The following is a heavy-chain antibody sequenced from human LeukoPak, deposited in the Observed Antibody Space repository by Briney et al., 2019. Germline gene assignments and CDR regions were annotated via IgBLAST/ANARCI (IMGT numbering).Heavy chain of an antibody. CDR1: GFTFSSYA. J-gene: IGHJ6*02. V-gene: IGHV3-23*01. CDR3: ARDLYDSSGYYYYYGMDV. CDR2: ISGSGGST. D-gene: IGHD3-22*01. Sequence: PGGSLRLSCAASGFTFSSYAMSWVRQAPGKGLEWVSAISGSGGSTYYADSVKGRFTISRDNSKNTLYLQMNSLRAEDTAVYYCARDLYDSSGYYYYYGMDVWGQGTTVTVSS.